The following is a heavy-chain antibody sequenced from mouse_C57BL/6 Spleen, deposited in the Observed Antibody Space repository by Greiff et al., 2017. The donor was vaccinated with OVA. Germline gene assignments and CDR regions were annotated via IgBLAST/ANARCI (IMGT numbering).Heavy chain of an antibody. CDR3: ARELGTDFDY. V-gene: IGHV1-54*01. CDR2: INPGSGGT. Sequence: QVQLQQSGAELVRPGTSVKVSCKASGYAFTNYLIEWVKQRPGQGLEWIGVINPGSGGTNYNEKFKGKATLTADKSSSTAYLQLSSLTSEDSAVYFCARELGTDFDYWGQGTTLTVSS. CDR1: GYAFTNYL. J-gene: IGHJ2*01. D-gene: IGHD4-1*01.